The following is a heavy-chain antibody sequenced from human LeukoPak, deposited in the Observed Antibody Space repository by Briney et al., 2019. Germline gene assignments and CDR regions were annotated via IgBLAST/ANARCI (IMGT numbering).Heavy chain of an antibody. CDR2: IIPIFGTA. D-gene: IGHD6-19*01. V-gene: IGHV1-69*13. CDR3: ARDPGSGWYFGYYYYYMDV. Sequence: ASVKVSCKASGGTFSSYAISWVRQAPGQGLEWMGGIIPIFGTANYAQKFQGRVTITADESTSTAYMELSSLRSDDTAVYYCARDPGSGWYFGYYYYYMDVWGKGATVTVSS. CDR1: GGTFSSYA. J-gene: IGHJ6*03.